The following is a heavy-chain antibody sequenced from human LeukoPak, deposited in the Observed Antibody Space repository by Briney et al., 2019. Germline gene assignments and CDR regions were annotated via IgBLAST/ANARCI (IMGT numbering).Heavy chain of an antibody. CDR3: ARVAYSSAWYRLDY. V-gene: IGHV4-39*01. CDR1: GGSISSSSYY. Sequence: PSETLSLTCTVSGGSISSSSYYWGWIRQPPGMGLEWIGSMHYSGITYYNPSLKSRVTISVDTSKNQVSLKLSSVTAADTAVYFCARVAYSSAWYRLDYWGQGTLVTVSS. CDR2: MHYSGIT. D-gene: IGHD6-19*01. J-gene: IGHJ4*02.